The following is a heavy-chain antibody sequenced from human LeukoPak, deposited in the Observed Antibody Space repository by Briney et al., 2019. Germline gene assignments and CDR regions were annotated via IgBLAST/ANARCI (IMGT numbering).Heavy chain of an antibody. D-gene: IGHD3-22*01. V-gene: IGHV3-23*01. CDR1: GFTFSSYW. J-gene: IGHJ4*02. Sequence: GGSLRLSCAASGFTFSSYWMHWVRQAPGKGLEWVSGISGSGGSTHYADSVKGRFTISRDNSENTLYLQMNSLRAEDTAVYYCAKDLTYYYDGSGYYHYWGQGTLVTVSS. CDR3: AKDLTYYYDGSGYYHY. CDR2: ISGSGGST.